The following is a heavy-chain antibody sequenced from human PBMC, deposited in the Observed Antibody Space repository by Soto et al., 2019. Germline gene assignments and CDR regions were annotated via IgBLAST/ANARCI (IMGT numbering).Heavy chain of an antibody. V-gene: IGHV3-30*18. D-gene: IGHD3-22*01. CDR3: AKEWVYDSSGWSFDY. CDR2: ISYDGSNK. CDR1: GFTFSNYG. Sequence: QVQLVESRGGVVQPGRSLRLSCAASGFTFSNYGMHWVRQAPGKGLEWVAVISYDGSNKYYADSVKGRFTISRDNSKNTLYLQRNSLRAGDTAVYYCAKEWVYDSSGWSFDYWGQGTLVTVSS. J-gene: IGHJ4*02.